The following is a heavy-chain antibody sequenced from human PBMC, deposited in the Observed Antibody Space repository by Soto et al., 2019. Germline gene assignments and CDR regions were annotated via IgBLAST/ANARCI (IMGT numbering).Heavy chain of an antibody. CDR3: ARGGKGLLQPNWFDP. CDR1: GFTFSSYA. J-gene: IGHJ5*02. Sequence: VGSLRLSCAASGFTFSSYAMHWVRQAPGTGLEWVAVISYDGSNKYYADSVMGRLSISRDNSKNTLYLQMNSLRAEDTAVYYCARGGKGLLQPNWFDPWGQGNLVTVSS. V-gene: IGHV3-30-3*01. CDR2: ISYDGSNK. D-gene: IGHD3-22*01.